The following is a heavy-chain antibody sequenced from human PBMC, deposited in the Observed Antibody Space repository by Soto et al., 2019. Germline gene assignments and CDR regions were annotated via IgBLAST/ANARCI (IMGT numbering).Heavy chain of an antibody. CDR1: GFTFSDFA. CDR2: VIYDGTSK. CDR3: VREDRDFDI. J-gene: IGHJ3*02. D-gene: IGHD2-21*02. V-gene: IGHV3-30*09. Sequence: QVQLVESGGGVVQPGRSLRLSCAASGFTFSDFAVHWVRQSPGKGLEWVAGVIYDGTSKFYADSVKGRFAISRDNSTNTLSLQMDSLRPEDTAVYYCVREDRDFDIWGQGTMVTVSS.